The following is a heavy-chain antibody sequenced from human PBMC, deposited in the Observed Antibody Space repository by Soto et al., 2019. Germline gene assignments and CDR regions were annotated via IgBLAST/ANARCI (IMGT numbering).Heavy chain of an antibody. CDR2: IWYDGSNK. CDR1: GFTFSSYG. Sequence: PGGSLRLSCAASGFTFSSYGMHWVRQAPGKGLEWVAVIWYDGSNKYYADSVKGRFTISRDNSKNTLYLQMNSLRAEDTAVYYCARVTDNDYSNYVLAVWGQGTLVTVSS. D-gene: IGHD4-4*01. CDR3: ARVTDNDYSNYVLAV. V-gene: IGHV3-33*01. J-gene: IGHJ4*02.